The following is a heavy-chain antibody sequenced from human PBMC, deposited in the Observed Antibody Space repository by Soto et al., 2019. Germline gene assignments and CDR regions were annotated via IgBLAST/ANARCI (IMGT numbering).Heavy chain of an antibody. CDR2: ISGSGGST. CDR3: AKDNLPRHVVLDNPNADHYFDY. V-gene: IGHV3-23*01. J-gene: IGHJ4*02. D-gene: IGHD2-2*01. CDR1: GFTFSSYA. Sequence: GGSLRLSCAASGFTFSSYAMSWVRQAPGKGLEWVSAISGSGGSTYYADSVKGRFTISRDNSKNTLYLQMNSLRAEDTAVYYCAKDNLPRHVVLDNPNADHYFDYWGQGPLVTVSS.